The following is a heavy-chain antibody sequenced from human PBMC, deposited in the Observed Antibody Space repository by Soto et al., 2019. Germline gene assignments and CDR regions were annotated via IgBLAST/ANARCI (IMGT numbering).Heavy chain of an antibody. V-gene: IGHV4-34*01. D-gene: IGHD3-3*01. CDR1: GGSFSGYY. CDR2: INHSGST. J-gene: IGHJ4*02. CDR3: ARVTTIFGVESITKYYFDY. Sequence: PSETLSLTCAVYGGSFSGYYWSWIRQPPGKGLEWIGEINHSGSTNYNPSLKSRVTISVDTSKNQFSLKLSSVTAADTAVYCCARVTTIFGVESITKYYFDYWAQGTLVSVSS.